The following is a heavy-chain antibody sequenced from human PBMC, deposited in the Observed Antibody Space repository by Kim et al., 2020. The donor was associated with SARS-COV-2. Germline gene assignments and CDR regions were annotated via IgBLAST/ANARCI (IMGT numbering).Heavy chain of an antibody. Sequence: GGTTYAQKFRGRVTMTRDTSITTAYMDLSSLRSDDTAVYYCARDARVAGDFWGQGTLVTVSS. D-gene: IGHD6-19*01. V-gene: IGHV1-2*02. CDR2: GGT. J-gene: IGHJ4*02. CDR3: ARDARVAGDF.